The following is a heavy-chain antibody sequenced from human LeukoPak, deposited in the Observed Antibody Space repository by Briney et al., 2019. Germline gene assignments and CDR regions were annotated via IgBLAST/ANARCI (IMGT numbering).Heavy chain of an antibody. J-gene: IGHJ4*02. Sequence: SETLSLTCTVSGGSISSGGYYWSWIRQHPGKGLEWIGYIYYSGSTYYNPSLKSRVTISVDTSKNQFSLKMSSVTAADTAVYYCARQWFGESGGFDYWGQGTLVTVSS. CDR1: GGSISSGGYY. CDR2: IYYSGST. D-gene: IGHD3-10*01. CDR3: ARQWFGESGGFDY. V-gene: IGHV4-31*03.